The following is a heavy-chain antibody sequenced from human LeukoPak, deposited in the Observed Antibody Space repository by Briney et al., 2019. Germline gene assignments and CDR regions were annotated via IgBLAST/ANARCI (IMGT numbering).Heavy chain of an antibody. J-gene: IGHJ4*02. V-gene: IGHV4-39*01. CDR1: GGSISTTSYY. CDR2: IYYSGNT. Sequence: SETLSLTCTVSGGSISTTSYYWGWIRQPPGKGLEWIGSIYYSGNTYYNPSLKSRVTVSVDTSKNQFSLNLSSVTAADTAVYYCARSIAAAGHRFDYWGQGTLVTVSS. CDR3: ARSIAAAGHRFDY. D-gene: IGHD6-13*01.